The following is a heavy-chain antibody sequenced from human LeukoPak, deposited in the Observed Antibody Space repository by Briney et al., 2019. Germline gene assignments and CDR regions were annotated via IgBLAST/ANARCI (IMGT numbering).Heavy chain of an antibody. CDR3: AKDRQDIVVVPAAMKGPYYYYGMDV. J-gene: IGHJ6*02. CDR2: IIPIFGTA. V-gene: IGHV1-69*13. Sequence: WASVKFSCKASGGTFSGYAISWCGQPPDQGLSWLGGIIPIFGTATYAQKFQGRVTITADESTSTAYMELSSLRSEDTAVYYCAKDRQDIVVVPAAMKGPYYYYGMDVWGQGTTVTVSS. CDR1: GGTFSGYA. D-gene: IGHD2-2*01.